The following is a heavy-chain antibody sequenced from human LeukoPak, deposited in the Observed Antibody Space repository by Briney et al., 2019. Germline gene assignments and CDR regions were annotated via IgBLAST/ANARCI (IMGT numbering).Heavy chain of an antibody. CDR3: ARDKVRYCSSTSCPNFDY. CDR1: GFTFSSYA. Sequence: GGSLRLSCAASGFTFSSYAMHWVRQAPGKGLEWVAVISYDGSNKYYADSVKGRFTISRDNSKNTLYLQMNSLRAEDTAVYYCARDKVRYCSSTSCPNFDYWGQGTLVTVSS. D-gene: IGHD2-2*01. CDR2: ISYDGSNK. J-gene: IGHJ4*02. V-gene: IGHV3-30-3*01.